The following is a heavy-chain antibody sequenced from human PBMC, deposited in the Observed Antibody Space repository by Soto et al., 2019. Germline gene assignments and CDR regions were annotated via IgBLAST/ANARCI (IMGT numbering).Heavy chain of an antibody. CDR1: GFTFSSFE. Sequence: QRLSCAASGFTFSSFEMNWVRQAPGKGLEWVSKIGSSGSTIWYADSVKGRFTISRDNAKNSLYLQMNSLRGDDTAVYYCARATYTSSYYFDSWGQGTLVTVSS. V-gene: IGHV3-48*03. CDR2: IGSSGSTI. CDR3: ARATYTSSYYFDS. D-gene: IGHD6-6*01. J-gene: IGHJ4*02.